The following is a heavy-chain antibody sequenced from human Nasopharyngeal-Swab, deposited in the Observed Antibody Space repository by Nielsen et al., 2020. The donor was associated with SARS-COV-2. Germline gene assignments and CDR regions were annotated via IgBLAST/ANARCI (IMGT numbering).Heavy chain of an antibody. CDR3: AKEECTGISCIRGFDY. CDR1: GFIFSNYA. D-gene: IGHD2-2*01. V-gene: IGHV3-30*02. CDR2: LRYEESNK. Sequence: GESLKTSCAASGFIFSNYAMQWVRPAPGKGLEWVAVLRYEESNKRYADSVKGRFTISRDNSKNALYLEMNSLRAEDTAVYYCAKEECTGISCIRGFDYWGQGTLVTVSS. J-gene: IGHJ4*02.